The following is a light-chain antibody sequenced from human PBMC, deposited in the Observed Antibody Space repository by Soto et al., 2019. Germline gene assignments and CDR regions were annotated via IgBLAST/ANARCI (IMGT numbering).Light chain of an antibody. CDR3: CSYAATNTFL. CDR2: DVT. V-gene: IGLV2-11*01. J-gene: IGLJ1*01. CDR1: SSDIGDYNY. Sequence: QSVLTQPRSVSGSPGQSVTISCTGTSSDIGDYNYVSWYQQHPGKAPQLIIYDVTKRPSGVPDRFSGSKSDNMASLTISGLQAEDEADYYCCSYAATNTFLFETGTKVTVL.